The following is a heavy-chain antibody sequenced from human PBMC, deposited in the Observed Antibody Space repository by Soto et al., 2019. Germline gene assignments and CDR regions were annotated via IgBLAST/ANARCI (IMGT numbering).Heavy chain of an antibody. D-gene: IGHD1-20*01. Sequence: GGSLRLSCAASGFTFSSYAMSWVRQAPGKGLEWVSAISGSGSNKYYADSVKGRFTISRDNSKNTLYLQMNSLRAEDTAVYYCAREVSLHFDYWGQGTLVTVSS. V-gene: IGHV3-23*01. CDR3: AREVSLHFDY. CDR1: GFTFSSYA. J-gene: IGHJ4*02. CDR2: ISGSGSNK.